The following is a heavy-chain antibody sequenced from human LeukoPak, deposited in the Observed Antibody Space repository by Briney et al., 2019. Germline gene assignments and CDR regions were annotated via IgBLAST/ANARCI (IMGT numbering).Heavy chain of an antibody. CDR1: GGSISSHY. CDR3: ARRRVDIVANQWFDP. Sequence: SETLSLTCTVSGGSISSHYWSWIRQPPGKGLEWIGEINHSGSTNYNPSLKSRVTISVDTSKNQFSLKLSSVTAADTAVYYCARRRVDIVANQWFDPWGQGTLVTVSS. J-gene: IGHJ5*02. V-gene: IGHV4-34*01. CDR2: INHSGST. D-gene: IGHD5-12*01.